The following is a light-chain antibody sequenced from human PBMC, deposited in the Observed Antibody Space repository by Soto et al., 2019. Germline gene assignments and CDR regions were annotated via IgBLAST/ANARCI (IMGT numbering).Light chain of an antibody. J-gene: IGKJ5*01. CDR3: QQRHMWPIT. CDR2: DAS. V-gene: IGKV3-11*01. Sequence: EFVLTQSPVTLPLSPGERATLSCRASQSFRGLLAWYQQKPGQAPRLLIYDASNRATGIPPRFSGSGSGTDFTLTISSLEPEDSAVYYCQQRHMWPITFGQGTRLEIK. CDR1: QSFRGL.